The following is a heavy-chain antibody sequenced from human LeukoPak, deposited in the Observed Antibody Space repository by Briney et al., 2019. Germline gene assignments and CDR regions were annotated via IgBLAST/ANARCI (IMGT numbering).Heavy chain of an antibody. CDR3: AKSATVISLYYYYGMDV. J-gene: IGHJ6*02. D-gene: IGHD4-17*01. CDR1: GFTFDDYA. Sequence: GSSLSLPCAASGFTFDDYAMLWVRQASGKGLEWVSGISWNSGSIVYADSVKGRFTISRDNAKNSLYLQMNSLRAEDTALYYCAKSATVISLYYYYGMDVWGQGTTVTVSS. CDR2: ISWNSGSI. V-gene: IGHV3-9*01.